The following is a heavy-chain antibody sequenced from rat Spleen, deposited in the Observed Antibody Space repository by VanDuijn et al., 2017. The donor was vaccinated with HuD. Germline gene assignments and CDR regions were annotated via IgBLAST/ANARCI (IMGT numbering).Heavy chain of an antibody. J-gene: IGHJ3*01. CDR3: TSPFRWFAY. CDR1: GFSLNNYG. CDR2: IWGNGNT. Sequence: VQLKESGPGLVQPSQTLSLTCTVSGFSLNNYGVIWVRQPPGKGLEWMGVIWGNGNTNYNSALKSRLTISRDTSKSQVFLKMNSLQAEDTAIYFCTSPFRWFAYWGQGTLVTVSS. V-gene: IGHV2-13*01.